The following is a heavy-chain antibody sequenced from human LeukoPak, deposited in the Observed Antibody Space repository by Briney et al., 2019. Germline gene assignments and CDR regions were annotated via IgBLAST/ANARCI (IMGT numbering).Heavy chain of an antibody. CDR1: GGSITSYF. CDR3: AGEDYGGYRFDY. Sequence: SETLSLTCTVSGGSITSYFWSWIRQLPGKGLEWIAYISYSGSTNYNPSLKSRVVISVDASKNQFSLKLRSVTAADTAVYYCAGEDYGGYRFDYWGQGTLVTVSS. V-gene: IGHV4-59*01. D-gene: IGHD4-23*01. CDR2: ISYSGST. J-gene: IGHJ4*02.